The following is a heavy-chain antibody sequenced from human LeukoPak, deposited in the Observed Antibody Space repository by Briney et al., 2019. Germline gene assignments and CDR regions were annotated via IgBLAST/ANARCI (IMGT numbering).Heavy chain of an antibody. CDR1: GGYISHFY. J-gene: IGHJ4*02. CDR3: ARDTGRTTIDY. V-gene: IGHV4-4*07. CDR2: IFPGGSA. Sequence: PSETLSLTCTVSGGYISHFYWSWIRQPAGKGLEWIGRIFPGGSANYNPSLNSRVTLSVDTSRNQFSLKLSSVTAADTAVYYCARDTGRTTIDYWGQGTLVTVSS. D-gene: IGHD1-1*01.